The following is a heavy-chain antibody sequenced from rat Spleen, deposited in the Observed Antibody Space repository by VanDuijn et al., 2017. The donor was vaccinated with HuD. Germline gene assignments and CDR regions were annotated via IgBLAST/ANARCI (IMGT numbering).Heavy chain of an antibody. Sequence: QVQVKESGPGLVQPSQTLSLTCTVSGFSLTSNGVSWVRQPPGKGLEWIAAISSGGSTYYNSALKSRLSISRDTSKNQVFLKMNSLKTEDTGLYYCARDGRFGYNSLDYWGQGVMVTVSS. CDR3: ARDGRFGYNSLDY. J-gene: IGHJ2*01. CDR2: ISSGGST. D-gene: IGHD1-9*01. V-gene: IGHV2S12*01. CDR1: GFSLTSNG.